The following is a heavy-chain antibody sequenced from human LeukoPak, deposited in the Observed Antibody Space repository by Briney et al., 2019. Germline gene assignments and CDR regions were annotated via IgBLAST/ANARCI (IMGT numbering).Heavy chain of an antibody. CDR1: GGSISSGGYY. J-gene: IGHJ4*02. V-gene: IGHV4-31*03. Sequence: SETLSLTCTVSGGSISSGGYYWSWIRQHPGKGLEWIGYIYYSGSTYYNPSLKSRVTISVDTSKNQFSLKLSSVTAADTAVYYCARVGPYWNSFRYWGQGTLVTVSS. CDR3: ARVGPYWNSFRY. CDR2: IYYSGST. D-gene: IGHD1/OR15-1a*01.